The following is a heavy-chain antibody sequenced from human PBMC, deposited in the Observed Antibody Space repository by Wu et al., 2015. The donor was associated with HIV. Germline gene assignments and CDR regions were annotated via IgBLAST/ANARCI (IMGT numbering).Heavy chain of an antibody. J-gene: IGHJ1*01. CDR1: GYTFTGYY. CDR3: AREVYGSGSYSKYLHQ. CDR2: INPNSGDT. D-gene: IGHD3-10*01. Sequence: QVQLVQSGTEVRKPGASVKVSCKASGYTFTGYYIHWVRQAPGQGLEWMGWINPNSGDTKYVQNFQGRVTMTRDTFTSTAYMELRSLRSDDTAVYYCAREVYGSGSYSKYLHQWGQGTLVTVSS. V-gene: IGHV1-2*02.